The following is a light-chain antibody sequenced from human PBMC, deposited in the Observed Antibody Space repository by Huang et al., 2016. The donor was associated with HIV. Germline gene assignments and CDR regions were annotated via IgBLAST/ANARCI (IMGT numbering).Light chain of an antibody. V-gene: IGKV3-11*01. CDR1: QSVGSY. Sequence: EVVLTQSPSILSLSLGETGTLSCKASQSVGSYGAWYQQRPAQSPRLLLYDTSNRAAGIPNRFSGSGSGTDFTLTISGRESEDLGFYYCQQRSSWPLTFGGGTKVA. CDR3: QQRSSWPLT. CDR2: DTS. J-gene: IGKJ4*01.